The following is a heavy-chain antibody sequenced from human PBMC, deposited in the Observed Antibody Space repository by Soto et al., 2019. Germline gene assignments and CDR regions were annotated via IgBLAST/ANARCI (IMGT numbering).Heavy chain of an antibody. CDR2: INAGNGNT. V-gene: IGHV1-3*01. CDR3: ARGGYSSRPNSGPFDY. CDR1: GYTFTSYG. J-gene: IGHJ4*02. Sequence: GASVKVSCKASGYTFTSYGISWVRQAPGQGLEWMGWINAGNGNTKYSQKFQGRVTITRDTSASTAYMELSSLRSEDTAVYYCARGGYSSRPNSGPFDYWGQGTLVTVSS. D-gene: IGHD6-13*01.